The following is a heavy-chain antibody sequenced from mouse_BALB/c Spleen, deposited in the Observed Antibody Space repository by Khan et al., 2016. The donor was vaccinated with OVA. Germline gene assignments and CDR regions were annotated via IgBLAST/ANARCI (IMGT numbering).Heavy chain of an antibody. V-gene: IGHV1-63*02. CDR1: GYTFTNYW. J-gene: IGHJ1*01. Sequence: QVQLQQSGGEVVRPGTSVKISCKASGYTFTNYWLGWVKQRPGHGLEWIGDIYPGGYFTNYNEKFKGQATLTVDTSSNTANMQLSSLTSEDSAVYFCGRWATWYFDVWGAGTSVTVSS. D-gene: IGHD3-1*01. CDR2: IYPGGYFT. CDR3: GRWATWYFDV.